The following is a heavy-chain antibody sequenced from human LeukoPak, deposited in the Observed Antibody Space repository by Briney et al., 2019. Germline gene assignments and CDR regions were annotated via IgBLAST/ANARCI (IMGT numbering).Heavy chain of an antibody. D-gene: IGHD3-10*01. CDR3: ARDLKYYGSGSPPRIWFDP. Sequence: SETLSLTCTVSGGSISSSSYYWGWIRQPPGKGLEWIGSIYYSGSTYYNPSLKSRVTISVDTSKNQFSLKLSSVTAADTAVYYCARDLKYYGSGSPPRIWFDPWGQGTLVTVSS. V-gene: IGHV4-39*02. CDR2: IYYSGST. J-gene: IGHJ5*02. CDR1: GGSISSSSYY.